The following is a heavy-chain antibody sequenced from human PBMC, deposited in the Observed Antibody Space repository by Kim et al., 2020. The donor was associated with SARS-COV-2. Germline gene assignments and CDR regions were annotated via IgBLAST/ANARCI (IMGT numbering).Heavy chain of an antibody. V-gene: IGHV4-39*01. Sequence: SETLSLTCTVSGGSISSSSYYWGWIRQPPGKGLEWIGSIYYSGSTYYNPSLKSRVTISVDTSKNQFSLKLSSVTAADTAVYYCARQMTVTNFDYWGQGTLVTVSS. CDR3: ARQMTVTNFDY. J-gene: IGHJ4*02. D-gene: IGHD4-17*01. CDR2: IYYSGST. CDR1: GGSISSSSYY.